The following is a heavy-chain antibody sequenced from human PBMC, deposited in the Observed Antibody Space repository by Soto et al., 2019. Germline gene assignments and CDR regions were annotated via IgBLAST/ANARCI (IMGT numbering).Heavy chain of an antibody. CDR1: RFTFYSYA. Sequence: PAGSMGISSAASRFTFYSYAMSWVRKTKGKGLEWVSAISGSGGSTYYADSVKGRFTISRDNSKNTLYLEMSSLRDEDTAMYYCARDALQYYESDGRHAGWGPGTLVT. J-gene: IGHJ4*02. D-gene: IGHD3-16*01. CDR3: ARDALQYYESDGRHAG. CDR2: ISGSGGST. V-gene: IGHV3-23*01.